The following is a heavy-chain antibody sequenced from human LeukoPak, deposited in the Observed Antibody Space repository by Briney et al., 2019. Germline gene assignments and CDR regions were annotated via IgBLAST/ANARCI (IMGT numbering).Heavy chain of an antibody. D-gene: IGHD1-1*01. CDR1: EFSFSTYS. CDR2: IVGSSSNI. J-gene: IGHJ4*02. Sequence: GGSLRLSCAASEFSFSTYSMNWVRQAPGKGLEGVSYIVGSSSNIYYADSVKGRFTISRDNAKNSLYLQMDSLRAEDTAVYYCATDSPETAAFDYWGQGTLVTVSS. V-gene: IGHV3-48*04. CDR3: ATDSPETAAFDY.